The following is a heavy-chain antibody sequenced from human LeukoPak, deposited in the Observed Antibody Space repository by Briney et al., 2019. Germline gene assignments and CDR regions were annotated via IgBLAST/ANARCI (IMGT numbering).Heavy chain of an antibody. V-gene: IGHV1-18*01. CDR1: GYTFTSYD. D-gene: IGHD2-2*01. CDR2: ISAYNGNT. CDR3: ASASSPYYYYGMDV. Sequence: GASVKVSCKASGYTFTSYDISWVRQAPGQGLEWMGWISAYNGNTNYAQKLQGRVTMTTDTSTSTAYMELRSLRSDDTAVYYCASASSPYYYYGMDVWGQGTTVTVSS. J-gene: IGHJ6*02.